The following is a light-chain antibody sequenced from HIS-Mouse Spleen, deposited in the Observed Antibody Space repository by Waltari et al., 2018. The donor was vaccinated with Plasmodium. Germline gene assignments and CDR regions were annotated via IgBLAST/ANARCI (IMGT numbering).Light chain of an antibody. CDR3: YSTDSSGNHRV. Sequence: SYELTQPPSGSVSPGQTARIPCPGDALPKKYAYRYQQKSGQAPVLVIYEDSKRPSGIPERFSGSSSGTMATLTISGAQVEDEADYYCYSTDSSGNHRVFGGGTKLTVL. CDR1: ALPKKY. V-gene: IGLV3-10*01. CDR2: EDS. J-gene: IGLJ3*02.